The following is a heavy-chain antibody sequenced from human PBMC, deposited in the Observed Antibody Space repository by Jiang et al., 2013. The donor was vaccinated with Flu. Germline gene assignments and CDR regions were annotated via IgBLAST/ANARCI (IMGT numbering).Heavy chain of an antibody. Sequence: SVKVSCKASGYSFNYKAIHWVRQAPGQGLEWMGWINAGNGNTKYSQRFQDRVTITRDTSASTAYMEVSSLRSEDTALYYCARSHFDTSGYRFD. V-gene: IGHV1-3*01. J-gene: IGHJ4*01. CDR3: ARSHFDTSGYRFD. D-gene: IGHD3-22*01. CDR1: GYSFNYKA. CDR2: INAGNGNT.